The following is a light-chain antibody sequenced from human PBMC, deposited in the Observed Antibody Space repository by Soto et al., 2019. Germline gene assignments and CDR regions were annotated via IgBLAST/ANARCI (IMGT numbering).Light chain of an antibody. Sequence: EIVSTQSPATLSLSPGERATLSCRASQSVSSYLAWYQQKPGQAPRLLIYDASNRATGIPARFSGSGSGTDFTLTISSLEPEDFAVYYCQQRSNWPRGTFGQGTKVEIK. J-gene: IGKJ1*01. V-gene: IGKV3-11*01. CDR3: QQRSNWPRGT. CDR2: DAS. CDR1: QSVSSY.